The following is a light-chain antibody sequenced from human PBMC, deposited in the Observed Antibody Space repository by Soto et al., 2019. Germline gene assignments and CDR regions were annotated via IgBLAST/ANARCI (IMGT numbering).Light chain of an antibody. J-gene: IGKJ5*01. CDR3: QKSGT. CDR1: QSVSNH. V-gene: IGKV3-11*01. CDR2: DAS. Sequence: EIVLTQSPATLSLSPGERATLSCRASQSVSNHLGGYQQKPGQAPRLLIYDASNRATAIPARFSGSGSGTDFTLTISSLEPEDFAVYYCQKSGTFGQGTRLVIK.